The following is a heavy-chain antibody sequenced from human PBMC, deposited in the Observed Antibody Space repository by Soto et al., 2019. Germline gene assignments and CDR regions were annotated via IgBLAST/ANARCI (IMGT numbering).Heavy chain of an antibody. D-gene: IGHD2-15*01. CDR3: ARAPMVVAATHYYGMDV. CDR1: GYTFTSYA. J-gene: IGHJ6*02. Sequence: ASVKVSCKASGYTFTSYAMHWGRQAHGQRLEWMGWINAGNGNTKYSQKFQGRVTITRDTSASTAYMELSSLRSEDTAVYYCARAPMVVAATHYYGMDVWGQGTTVTVSS. V-gene: IGHV1-3*01. CDR2: INAGNGNT.